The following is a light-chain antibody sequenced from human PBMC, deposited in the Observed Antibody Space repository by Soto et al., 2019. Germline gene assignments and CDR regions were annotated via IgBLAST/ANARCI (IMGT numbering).Light chain of an antibody. Sequence: EIVLTQSPGTLSLSPGERATLSCTASQSVSYVAWYQQKAGQGPRLLIYGASNRATGIPDRFSASGSGTDFTLTISRREREGSAVYYGRQYGRSPPRTFGQGTKLEIK. V-gene: IGKV3-20*01. CDR1: QSVSY. CDR3: RQYGRSPPRT. CDR2: GAS. J-gene: IGKJ2*01.